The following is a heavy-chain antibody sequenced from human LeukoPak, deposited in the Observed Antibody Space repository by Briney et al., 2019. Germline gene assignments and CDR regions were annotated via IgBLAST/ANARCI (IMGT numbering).Heavy chain of an antibody. V-gene: IGHV4-34*01. CDR2: INHSGST. J-gene: IGHJ4*02. CDR3: ARDRGTWNDDGFDY. Sequence: SETLSLTCAVYGGSFSDYYWSWIRQPPGKGLEWIGEINHSGSTNYNPSLKSRVTISVDTSKIQFSLKLSSVTAADTAVYYCARDRGTWNDDGFDYWGQGTLVTVSS. D-gene: IGHD1-1*01. CDR1: GGSFSDYY.